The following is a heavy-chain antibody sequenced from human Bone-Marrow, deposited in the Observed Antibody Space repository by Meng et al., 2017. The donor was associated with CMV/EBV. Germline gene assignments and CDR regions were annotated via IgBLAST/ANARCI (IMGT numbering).Heavy chain of an antibody. CDR1: GFTFSSYG. Sequence: GESLKISCAASGFTFSSYGMHWVRQAPGKGLEWVAFIRYDGSNKYYADSVKGRFTISRDNAKNSLYLQMNSLRAEDTAVYYCASWTGYCSSTSCYYDAFDIWGQGTMVTVSS. D-gene: IGHD2-2*01. J-gene: IGHJ3*02. V-gene: IGHV3-30*02. CDR2: IRYDGSNK. CDR3: ASWTGYCSSTSCYYDAFDI.